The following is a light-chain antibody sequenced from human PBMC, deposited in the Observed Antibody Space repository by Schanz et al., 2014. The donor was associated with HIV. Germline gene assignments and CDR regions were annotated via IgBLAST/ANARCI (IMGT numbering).Light chain of an antibody. CDR1: SGHSSYA. J-gene: IGLJ2*01. CDR3: QTWGTGILV. Sequence: QLVLTQSPSASASLGASVKLTCTLSSGHSSYAIAGHQQQPEKGPRYLMKLNSDGSHNKGDGIPDRFSGSSSGAERYLTISSLQSEDEADYYCQTWGTGILVFGGGTKLTVL. CDR2: LNSDGSH. V-gene: IGLV4-69*01.